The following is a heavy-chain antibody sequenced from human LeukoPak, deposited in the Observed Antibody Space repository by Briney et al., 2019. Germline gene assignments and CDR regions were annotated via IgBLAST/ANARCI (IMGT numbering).Heavy chain of an antibody. Sequence: PSETLSLTCAVYGGSFSGYYWSWIRQPPGKGLEWIGEINHSGSTNYNPSLKSRVTISVDTSKYQFSLKLSSVTAADTAVYYCARVSTGRYYYDSSGYYLYWGQGTLVTVSS. CDR3: ARVSTGRYYYDSSGYYLY. V-gene: IGHV4-34*01. CDR2: INHSGST. J-gene: IGHJ4*02. CDR1: GGSFSGYY. D-gene: IGHD3-22*01.